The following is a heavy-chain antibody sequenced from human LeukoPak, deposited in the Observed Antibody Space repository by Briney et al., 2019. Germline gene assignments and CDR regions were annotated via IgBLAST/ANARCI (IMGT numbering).Heavy chain of an antibody. CDR1: GFTFSGYA. V-gene: IGHV3-30-3*01. D-gene: IGHD3-10*01. Sequence: PGRSLRLSCAASGFTFSGYAVHWVRQAPGKGLDWVAVISYDGTNKHYADSVKGRFTISRDNSKNTLQLHMNSLRAEDTALYYCARELQGVIGAVDVWGLGTMVTVSS. J-gene: IGHJ3*01. CDR2: ISYDGTNK. CDR3: ARELQGVIGAVDV.